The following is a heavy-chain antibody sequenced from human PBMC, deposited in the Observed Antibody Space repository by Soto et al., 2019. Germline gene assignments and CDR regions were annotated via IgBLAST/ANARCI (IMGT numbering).Heavy chain of an antibody. CDR2: IYYSGST. Sequence: SETLSLTCTVSGGSISSYYWSWIRQPPGKGLEWIGYIYYSGSTNYNPSLKSRVTISVDTSISTAYMELSRLRSDDTAVYYCARMVGRFRYGMDVWGQGTTVTVSS. V-gene: IGHV4-59*01. CDR1: GGSISSYY. D-gene: IGHD3-3*01. CDR3: ARMVGRFRYGMDV. J-gene: IGHJ6*02.